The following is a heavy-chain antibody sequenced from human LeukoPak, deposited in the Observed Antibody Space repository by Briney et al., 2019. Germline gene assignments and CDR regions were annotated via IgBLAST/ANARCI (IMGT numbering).Heavy chain of an antibody. CDR3: TRGLLDY. V-gene: IGHV3-9*01. J-gene: IGHJ4*02. CDR2: IRWNSGNI. Sequence: GGSLRLSCAASGFIFDNYDIHWVRQAPGKGLEWVSGIRWNSGNIGHADSVKGRFTISRDNAKNSLYLQMSSLRAEDTAMYYCTRGLLDYWGQGTLVTVSS. D-gene: IGHD2-15*01. CDR1: GFIFDNYD.